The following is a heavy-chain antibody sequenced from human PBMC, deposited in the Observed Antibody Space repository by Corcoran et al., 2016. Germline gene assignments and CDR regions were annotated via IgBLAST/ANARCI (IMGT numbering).Heavy chain of an antibody. D-gene: IGHD3-10*01. J-gene: IGHJ5*02. Sequence: QVQLVQSGAEVKKPGASVKVSCKASGYTFTGYYMHWVRQAPGPGLEWMGWINPNSGGTNYAQKFQGRVTMTRDTSISTAYMELSRLRSDDTAVYYGARYTFPWFEETGWFDPWGQGILVTVSS. CDR3: ARYTFPWFEETGWFDP. V-gene: IGHV1-2*02. CDR2: INPNSGGT. CDR1: GYTFTGYY.